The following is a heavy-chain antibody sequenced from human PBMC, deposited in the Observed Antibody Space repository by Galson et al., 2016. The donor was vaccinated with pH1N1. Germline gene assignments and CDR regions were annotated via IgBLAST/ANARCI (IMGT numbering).Heavy chain of an antibody. Sequence: SVKVSCKASGGTFGSYGINWVRQAPGQGLEWMGGIIPIFNTAKYAQNFQGRVTITADESTTTAYMELTSLRSEDTAMYFCARDSRGGAQFYGMDVWGQGTTVTVSS. D-gene: IGHD3-10*01. CDR2: IIPIFNTA. CDR1: GGTFGSYG. V-gene: IGHV1-69*13. J-gene: IGHJ6*02. CDR3: ARDSRGGAQFYGMDV.